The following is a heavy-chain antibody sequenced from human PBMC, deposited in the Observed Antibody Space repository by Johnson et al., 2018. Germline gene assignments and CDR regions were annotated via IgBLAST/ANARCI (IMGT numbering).Heavy chain of an antibody. CDR3: ATEGLGDDSSGCSLMDAFDI. D-gene: IGHD3-22*01. V-gene: IGHV3-23*04. Sequence: VQLVQSGGGLVQPGGSLRLSCAASGFTFSSYAMSWVRQAPGKGLEWVSAISGGAGSTYYADSVKGRFTISRDNAKNSLYLQMNCLKTEDTAVYYCATEGLGDDSSGCSLMDAFDIWGQGTMVTVSS. CDR2: ISGGAGST. CDR1: GFTFSSYA. J-gene: IGHJ3*02.